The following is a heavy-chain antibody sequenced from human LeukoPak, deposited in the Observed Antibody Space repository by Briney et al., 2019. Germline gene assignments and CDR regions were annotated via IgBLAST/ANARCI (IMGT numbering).Heavy chain of an antibody. V-gene: IGHV1-69*05. J-gene: IGHJ4*02. D-gene: IGHD3-9*01. CDR2: IIPIFGTA. Sequence: GASVKVSCKASGGTFSSYAISWVRQAPGQGLEWMGGIIPIFGTANYAQKFQGRVTITTDESTSTAYMELSSLRSVDTAVYYCARLDTNYDILTGYSTLYFDYWGQGTLVTVSS. CDR3: ARLDTNYDILTGYSTLYFDY. CDR1: GGTFSSYA.